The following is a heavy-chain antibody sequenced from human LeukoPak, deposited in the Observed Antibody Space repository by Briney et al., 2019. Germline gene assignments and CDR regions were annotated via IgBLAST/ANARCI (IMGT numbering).Heavy chain of an antibody. J-gene: IGHJ4*02. CDR3: ARDQLYYYDSSGYYLAY. CDR1: GGTFSSYA. V-gene: IGHV1-69*13. Sequence: SVKVSCKASGGTFSSYAISWVRQAPGQGLEWVGGIIPIFGTANYAQKFQGRVTITADESTSTAYMELSSLRSEDTAVYYCARDQLYYYDSSGYYLAYWGQGTLVTVSS. D-gene: IGHD3-22*01. CDR2: IIPIFGTA.